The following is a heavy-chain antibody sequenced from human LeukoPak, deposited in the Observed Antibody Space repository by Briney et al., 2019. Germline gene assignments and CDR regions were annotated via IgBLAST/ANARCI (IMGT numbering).Heavy chain of an antibody. CDR3: ARLPGVWCSSTSCFYFDY. V-gene: IGHV4-38-2*01. CDR1: GYSISSGYY. CDR2: IYHSGST. Sequence: KPSETLSLTCAVSGYSISSGYYWGWIRQPPGKGLEWIGSIYHSGSTYYNPSLKSRVTISVDTSKNQFSLKLSSVTAADTAVYYCARLPGVWCSSTSCFYFDYWGQGTLVTVSS. D-gene: IGHD2-2*01. J-gene: IGHJ4*02.